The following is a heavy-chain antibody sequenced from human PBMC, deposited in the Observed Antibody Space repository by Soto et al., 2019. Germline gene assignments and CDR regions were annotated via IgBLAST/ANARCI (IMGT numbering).Heavy chain of an antibody. D-gene: IGHD3-3*01. CDR1: GGSISSGDYY. CDR2: IYYSGST. Sequence: PSETLSLTCTVSGGSISSGDYYWSWIRQPPGKGLELIGYIYYSGSTYYNPSLKSRVTISVDTSKNQFSLKLSSVTAADTAVYYCAREVVIIPYETGLYYYYGMDVWGQGTTVTVSS. J-gene: IGHJ6*02. V-gene: IGHV4-30-4*01. CDR3: AREVVIIPYETGLYYYYGMDV.